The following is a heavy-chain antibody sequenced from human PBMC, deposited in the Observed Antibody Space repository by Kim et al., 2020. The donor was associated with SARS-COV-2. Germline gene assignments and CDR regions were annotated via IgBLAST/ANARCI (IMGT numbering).Heavy chain of an antibody. Sequence: GGSLRLSCAASGFTFSTYTMNWVRLGPEKGLEWVSSITSTGAIYYADFAKGRFTISRDNAKNSLFLQMNSLRDDDTAVYYCARVLTNRGWYEDYWGQGTLVTVSS. CDR2: ITSTGAI. CDR3: ARVLTNRGWYEDY. V-gene: IGHV3-48*02. CDR1: GFTFSTYT. J-gene: IGHJ4*02. D-gene: IGHD6-19*01.